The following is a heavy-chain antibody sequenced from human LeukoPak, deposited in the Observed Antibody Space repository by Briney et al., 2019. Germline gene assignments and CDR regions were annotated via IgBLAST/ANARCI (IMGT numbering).Heavy chain of an antibody. J-gene: IGHJ4*02. CDR2: ISGSGDST. V-gene: IGHV3-23*01. D-gene: IGHD6-25*01. CDR3: AKDRGLGGFFDC. Sequence: GGSLRLSCGASGFTFSSYAMSWVRQASGKGLEWVSDISGSGDSTYYADSVKGRFTISRDNSKNTLYLQMNSLRAEDTAVYYCAKDRGLGGFFDCWGQGTLVTVSS. CDR1: GFTFSSYA.